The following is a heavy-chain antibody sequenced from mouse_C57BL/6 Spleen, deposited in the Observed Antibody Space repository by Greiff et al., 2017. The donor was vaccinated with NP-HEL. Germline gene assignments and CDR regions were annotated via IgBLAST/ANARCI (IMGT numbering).Heavy chain of an antibody. CDR3: AGWLRREDANWDGGDFDD. J-gene: IGHJ2*01. D-gene: IGHD4-1*01. Sequence: DVKLQESVAELVRPGASVKLSCTASGFNIKNTYMHWVKQRPEQGLEWIGRIDPANGNTKYAPKFPGKATITADTSSNTAYLQLSSLTSEDTASYYCAGWLRREDANWDGGDFDDWGQGTTLTVSS. CDR1: GFNIKNTY. CDR2: IDPANGNT. V-gene: IGHV14-3*01.